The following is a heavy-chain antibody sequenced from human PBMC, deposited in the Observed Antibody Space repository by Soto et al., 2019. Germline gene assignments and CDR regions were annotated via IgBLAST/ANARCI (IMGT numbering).Heavy chain of an antibody. J-gene: IGHJ4*02. Sequence: SETLSLTCTVSGGSISSSGYYWGWIRQPPGKGLEWIGSIYYGRSTYYNPSLKSRVTISVDTSKNQLSLKLSSVTAADTAVYHCARHAGHSSGFTDYWGQGTLVTVSS. D-gene: IGHD6-19*01. CDR3: ARHAGHSSGFTDY. CDR2: IYYGRST. CDR1: GGSISSSGYY. V-gene: IGHV4-39*01.